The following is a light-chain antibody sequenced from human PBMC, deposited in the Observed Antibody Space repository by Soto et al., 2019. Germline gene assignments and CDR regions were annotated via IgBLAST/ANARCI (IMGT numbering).Light chain of an antibody. J-gene: IGKJ1*01. CDR1: QRMSGW. CDR2: DAS. CDR3: QQYNSYSRT. V-gene: IGKV1-5*01. Sequence: DIQMTQSPSTLSASVGDTVTITCRASQRMSGWLAWHQQKPGKAPKLLIYDASSLESGVPSRFSGSGSGTEFTLTISSLQPDDFATYYCQQYNSYSRTFGQGTKVDIK.